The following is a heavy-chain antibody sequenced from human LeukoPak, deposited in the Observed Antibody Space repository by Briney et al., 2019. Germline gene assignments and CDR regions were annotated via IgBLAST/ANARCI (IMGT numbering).Heavy chain of an antibody. D-gene: IGHD6-19*01. CDR1: GFTFSSYA. V-gene: IGHV3-23*01. Sequence: PGGCLRLSCAASGFTFSSYAMSWVRQAPGKGLEWVSAISGSGGSTYYADSVKGRFTISRDNSKNTLYLQMNSLRAEDTAVYYCAKASGYSSGWYWFDPWGQGTLVTVSS. J-gene: IGHJ5*02. CDR2: ISGSGGST. CDR3: AKASGYSSGWYWFDP.